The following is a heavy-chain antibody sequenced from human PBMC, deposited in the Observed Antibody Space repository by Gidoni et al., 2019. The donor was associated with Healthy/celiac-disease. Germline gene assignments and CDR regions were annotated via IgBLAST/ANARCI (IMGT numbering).Heavy chain of an antibody. Sequence: EVQLVESGGGLVQPGRSLRLSCAASGFTFDDYAMHWVRQAPGKGLGWVSGISWNSGSIGYADSVKGRFTISRDNAKNALYLQMNSLRAEDTALYYCAKDPFGGVQPYYFDYWGQGTLVTVSS. D-gene: IGHD3-16*01. CDR3: AKDPFGGVQPYYFDY. CDR2: ISWNSGSI. J-gene: IGHJ4*02. V-gene: IGHV3-9*01. CDR1: GFTFDDYA.